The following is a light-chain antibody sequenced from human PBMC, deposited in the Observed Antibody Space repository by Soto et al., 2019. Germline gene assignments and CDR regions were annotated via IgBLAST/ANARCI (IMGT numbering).Light chain of an antibody. J-gene: IGKJ3*01. CDR2: GAS. CDR3: QHYGSSPFT. Sequence: EIVLTQSPGTLSLSPGERATLSCRASQSVSSSYLAWYQQKPGQAPRVLVYGASSRATGIPDRFSGSGSGTDLTLTISRVEPEDFAVYYCQHYGSSPFTFGPGTRVDIK. V-gene: IGKV3-20*01. CDR1: QSVSSSY.